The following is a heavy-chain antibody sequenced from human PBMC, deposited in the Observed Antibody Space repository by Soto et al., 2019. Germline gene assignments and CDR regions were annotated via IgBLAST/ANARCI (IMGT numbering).Heavy chain of an antibody. Sequence: GGSLRLSCAASGFTFSSYGMHWVRQAPGKGLEWVAVISYDGSNTYYADSVKGRFTISRDNSKNTLYLQMNSLRAEDTAVYYCAKDRVYDSSGPDYWGQGTLVTVSS. J-gene: IGHJ4*02. CDR3: AKDRVYDSSGPDY. V-gene: IGHV3-30*18. CDR1: GFTFSSYG. CDR2: ISYDGSNT. D-gene: IGHD3-22*01.